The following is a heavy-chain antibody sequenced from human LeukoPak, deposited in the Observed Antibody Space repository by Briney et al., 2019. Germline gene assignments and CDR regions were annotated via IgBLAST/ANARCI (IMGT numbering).Heavy chain of an antibody. D-gene: IGHD2-15*01. V-gene: IGHV4-39*01. CDR3: ARLGYCSGGSCHQDY. J-gene: IGHJ4*02. Sequence: KSSETLSLTCTVSGGSISSNIYYWAWIRQPPGKGLEWIGTIYFSGSTYYNPSLKSRVTISVDTSKNQFSLKLTSVTAADTAVYYCARLGYCSGGSCHQDYWGQGTLVTVSS. CDR2: IYFSGST. CDR1: GGSISSNIYY.